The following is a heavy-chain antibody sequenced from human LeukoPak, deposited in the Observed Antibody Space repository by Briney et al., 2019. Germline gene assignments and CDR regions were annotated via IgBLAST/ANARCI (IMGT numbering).Heavy chain of an antibody. Sequence: PGGSLRLSCAASGFTFSSYAMSWVRQAPGKGLEWLSAISGSGGSTYYADSVKGRFTISRDNSKNTLYLQMNSLRAEDTAVYYCAKDHRIVVVITTCAFDIWGQGTMVTVSS. J-gene: IGHJ3*02. CDR2: ISGSGGST. CDR1: GFTFSSYA. V-gene: IGHV3-23*01. D-gene: IGHD3-22*01. CDR3: AKDHRIVVVITTCAFDI.